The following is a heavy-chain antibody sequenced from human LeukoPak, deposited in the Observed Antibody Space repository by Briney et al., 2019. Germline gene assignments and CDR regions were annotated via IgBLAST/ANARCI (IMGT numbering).Heavy chain of an antibody. CDR1: GFTFSSYV. V-gene: IGHV3-30*02. J-gene: IGHJ3*02. CDR2: IRYDGSNK. CDR3: AKSTIVGATVDAFDI. Sequence: GGSLRLSCAASGFTFSSYVMHWVHQAPGKGLEWVAFIRYDGSNKYYADSVKGRFTISRDNSKNTLYLQMNSLRAEDTAVYYCAKSTIVGATVDAFDIWGQGTMVTVSS. D-gene: IGHD1-26*01.